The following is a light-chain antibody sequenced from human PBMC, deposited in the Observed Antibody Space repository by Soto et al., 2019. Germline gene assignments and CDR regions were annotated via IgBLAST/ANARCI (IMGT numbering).Light chain of an antibody. J-gene: IGKJ1*01. V-gene: IGKV1-5*03. CDR3: QQYISYSRT. CDR2: KAS. Sequence: DIQMTQSPSTLSPSVGDRVTITCRASQSISGWLAWYQQKPGKAPKLLIYKASSLESGVPSRFSGSGSGTEFTLTISSLQPDDFATYYCQQYISYSRTFGQGTKVEIK. CDR1: QSISGW.